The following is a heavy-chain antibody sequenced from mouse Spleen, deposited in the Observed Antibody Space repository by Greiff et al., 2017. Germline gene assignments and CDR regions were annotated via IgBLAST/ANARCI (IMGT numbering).Heavy chain of an antibody. CDR3: ASSYDPWFAY. CDR2: IRNKANGYTT. CDR1: GFTFTDYY. D-gene: IGHD2-3*01. Sequence: EVQVVESGGGLVQPGGSLSLSCAASGFTFTDYYMSWVRQPPGKALEWLGFIRNKANGYTTEYSASVKGRFTISRDNSQSILYLQMNALRAEDSATYYCASSYDPWFAYWGQGTLVTVSA. J-gene: IGHJ3*01. V-gene: IGHV7-3*01.